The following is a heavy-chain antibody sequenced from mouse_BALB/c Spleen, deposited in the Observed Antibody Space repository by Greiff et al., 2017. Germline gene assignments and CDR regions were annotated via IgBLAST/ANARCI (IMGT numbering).Heavy chain of an antibody. Sequence: DVKLVESGGGLVKPGGSLKLSCAASGFTFSSYAMSWVRQTPEKRLEWVASISSGGSTYYPDSVKGRFTISRDNARNILYLQMSSLRSEDTAMYYCARGGSTMITTGYFDYWGQGTTLTVSS. CDR2: ISSGGST. D-gene: IGHD2-4*01. J-gene: IGHJ2*01. CDR3: ARGGSTMITTGYFDY. CDR1: GFTFSSYA. V-gene: IGHV5-6-5*01.